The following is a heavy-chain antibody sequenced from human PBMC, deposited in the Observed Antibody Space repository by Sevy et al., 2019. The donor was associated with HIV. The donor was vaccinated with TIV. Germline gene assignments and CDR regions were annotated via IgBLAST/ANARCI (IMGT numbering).Heavy chain of an antibody. CDR3: ARVWESGGWRRYYYYYYGMDV. J-gene: IGHJ6*02. Sequence: GGSLRLSCAASGFTFSSYSMNWVRQAPGKGLEWVSSISSSSSYIYYADSVKGRFTISRDNAKNSLYLQMNSLRAEDTAVYYCARVWESGGWRRYYYYYYGMDVWGQGTTVTVSS. CDR1: GFTFSSYS. CDR2: ISSSSSYI. D-gene: IGHD6-19*01. V-gene: IGHV3-21*01.